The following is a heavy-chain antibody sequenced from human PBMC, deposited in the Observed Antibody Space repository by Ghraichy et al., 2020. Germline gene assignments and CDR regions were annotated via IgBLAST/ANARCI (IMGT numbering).Heavy chain of an antibody. CDR1: GFTFTAYG. CDR3: ASDDEAYCSGGSCYGLGY. CDR2: ISHDSTTK. D-gene: IGHD2-15*01. V-gene: IGHV3-30*03. J-gene: IGHJ4*02. Sequence: GGSLRLSCGASGFTFTAYGLDWVRQAPGKGLEWVAVISHDSTTKFYADSVKGRFTISRDNSKNTLYLQMNSLRAEDTAVYYCASDDEAYCSGGSCYGLGYWGQGTLVTVSS.